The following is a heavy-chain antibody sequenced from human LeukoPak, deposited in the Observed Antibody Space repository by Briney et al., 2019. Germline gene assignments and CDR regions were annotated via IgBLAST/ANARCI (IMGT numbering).Heavy chain of an antibody. CDR3: AKDQGIVVTLYYFDY. V-gene: IGHV3-9*01. D-gene: IGHD4-23*01. J-gene: IGHJ4*02. CDR2: ISWNSGSI. CDR1: GFTFDDYA. Sequence: GGSLRLSCAASGFTFDDYAMHWVRQAPGKGLKWVSGISWNSGSIGYADSVKGRFTISRDNAKNSLYLQMNSLRAEDTALYYCAKDQGIVVTLYYFDYWGQGTLVTVSS.